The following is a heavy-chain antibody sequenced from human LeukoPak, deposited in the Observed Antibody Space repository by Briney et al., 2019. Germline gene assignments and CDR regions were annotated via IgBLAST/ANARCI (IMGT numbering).Heavy chain of an antibody. V-gene: IGHV3-53*01. J-gene: IGHJ4*02. CDR3: ARDSSSGWYHDY. CDR1: GFTVSTNY. D-gene: IGHD6-19*01. CDR2: IYSGGST. Sequence: PGGSLRLSCAASGFTVSTNYMSWVRQAPGKGLEWVSVIYSGGSTFYADSVKGRCTISRDNSKNTLYLQMNSLRAEDTAVYYCARDSSSGWYHDYWGQGTLVTVSS.